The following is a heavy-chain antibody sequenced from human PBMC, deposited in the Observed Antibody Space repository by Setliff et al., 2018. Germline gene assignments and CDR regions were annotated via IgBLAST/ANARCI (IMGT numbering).Heavy chain of an antibody. J-gene: IGHJ6*03. CDR3: AKAAGGYCSSTSCYYDYYYMDV. D-gene: IGHD2-2*01. Sequence: GGSLRLSCAASGFTFRTFSMHWVRQAPGKGLEWVSSISPGGIHIYYADSVKGRLTISRDNSKNTLYLQMNSLRAEDTAVYYCAKAAGGYCSSTSCYYDYYYMDVWGKGTTVTVS. CDR2: ISPGGIHI. V-gene: IGHV3-21*04. CDR1: GFTFRTFS.